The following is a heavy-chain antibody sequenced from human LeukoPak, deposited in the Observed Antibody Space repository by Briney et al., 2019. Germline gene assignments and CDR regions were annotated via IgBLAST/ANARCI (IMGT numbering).Heavy chain of an antibody. J-gene: IGHJ3*02. Sequence: GGSLRLSCAASGFTFSSYSMNWVRQAPGKGLEWVSSISSSSSYIYYADSVKGRFTISRDNAKNSLYLQMNSLRAEDTAVYYCARDMGSRGYYYRAFDIWGQGTMVTVSS. D-gene: IGHD3-22*01. CDR1: GFTFSSYS. CDR2: ISSSSSYI. CDR3: ARDMGSRGYYYRAFDI. V-gene: IGHV3-21*03.